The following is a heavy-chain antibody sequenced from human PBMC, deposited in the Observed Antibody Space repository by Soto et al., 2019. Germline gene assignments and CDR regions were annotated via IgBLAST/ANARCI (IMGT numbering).Heavy chain of an antibody. D-gene: IGHD2-15*01. V-gene: IGHV3-64*01. CDR1: GFTFSSYA. CDR3: ARDSGGSFLN. CDR2: ISSNGGST. J-gene: IGHJ4*02. Sequence: EVQLVESGGGLVQPGGSLRLSCAASGFTFSSYAMHWVRQAPGKGLEYVSAISSNGGSTYYANSVKGRFTISRDNSKNTLYLQMGSLRAEDMAVYYCARDSGGSFLNWGQGTPVTVSS.